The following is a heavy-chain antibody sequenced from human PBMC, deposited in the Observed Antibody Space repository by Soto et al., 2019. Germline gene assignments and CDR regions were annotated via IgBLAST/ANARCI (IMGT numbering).Heavy chain of an antibody. V-gene: IGHV3-64D*08. D-gene: IGHD3-22*01. Sequence: VQLVESGGGLVQPGGSLRLSCSTSGFTFSNYAMHWVRQAPGKGLEYVAATSSNAGSAFYGDSVKGRFTISRDNSKNTLYLQMSSLTTGDTAVYYCAKEFFGIYYDSRGYYESWGQGTLVTVSS. CDR1: GFTFSNYA. J-gene: IGHJ4*02. CDR3: AKEFFGIYYDSRGYYES. CDR2: TSSNAGSA.